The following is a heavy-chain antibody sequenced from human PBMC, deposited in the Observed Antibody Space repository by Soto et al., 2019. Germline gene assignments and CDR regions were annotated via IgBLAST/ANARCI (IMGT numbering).Heavy chain of an antibody. D-gene: IGHD2-8*01. CDR2: ISYDGSNK. CDR3: AKDRLPRTPVIVYGMDV. V-gene: IGHV3-30*18. J-gene: IGHJ6*02. CDR1: GFTFSGYG. Sequence: GGSLRLSCAAPGFTFSGYGMHWVRQAPGRGLEWLAAISYDGSNKYYEDSVKGRFTISRDNSKNTLYLQMNSLRAEDTAVYYCAKDRLPRTPVIVYGMDVWGQGTTVTVSS.